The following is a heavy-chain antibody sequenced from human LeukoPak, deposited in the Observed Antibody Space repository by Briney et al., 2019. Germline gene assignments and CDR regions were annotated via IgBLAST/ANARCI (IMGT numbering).Heavy chain of an antibody. CDR1: GFTFSSYW. V-gene: IGHV3-7*01. Sequence: PGGSLRLSCAASGFTFSSYWMSWVRQAQGQGLEWVANIKQAGSEKYYVDSVKGRFTISRDNAKNSLYLQMNSLRAEDTAVYYCAREAGRGFDYWGQGTLVTVSS. D-gene: IGHD1-26*01. J-gene: IGHJ4*02. CDR2: IKQAGSEK. CDR3: AREAGRGFDY.